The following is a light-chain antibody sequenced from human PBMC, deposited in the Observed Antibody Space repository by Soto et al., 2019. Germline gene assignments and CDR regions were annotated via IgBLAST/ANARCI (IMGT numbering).Light chain of an antibody. CDR3: GSYTNNNRV. Sequence: QSVLTQPPSASGTPGQRVTISCSGSSSNVGSNTVSWYQQLPGTAPKVLIYSDDQRPSGVPDRFSGSRSGSSASLAISGLQSGDEADYYCGSYTNNNRVFGGGTKLTVL. CDR2: SDD. J-gene: IGLJ2*01. CDR1: SSNVGSNT. V-gene: IGLV1-44*01.